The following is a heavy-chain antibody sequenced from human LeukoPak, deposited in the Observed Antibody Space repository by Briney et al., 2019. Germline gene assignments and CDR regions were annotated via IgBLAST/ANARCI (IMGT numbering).Heavy chain of an antibody. CDR2: IYYSGST. V-gene: IGHV4-59*01. D-gene: IGHD1-14*01. J-gene: IGHJ6*02. CDR3: ARGTGYYYYGMDV. CDR1: GGSISSYY. Sequence: SETLSLTCTVSGGSISSYYWSWIRQPPGRGLEWIGYIYYSGSTNYNPSPKSRVTISVDTSKNQFSLKLSSVTAADTAVYYCARGTGYYYYGMDVWGQGTTVTVSS.